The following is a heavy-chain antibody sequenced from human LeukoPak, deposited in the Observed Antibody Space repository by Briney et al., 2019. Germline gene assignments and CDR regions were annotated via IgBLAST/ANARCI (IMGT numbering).Heavy chain of an antibody. J-gene: IGHJ4*02. V-gene: IGHV3-20*04. CDR1: GFTYDDFG. CDR3: VRGIGMMVS. CDR2: INWSGESI. D-gene: IGHD3-22*01. Sequence: GGSLRLSCAASGFTYDDFGMSWVRQVPGKGLEWVAGINWSGESIHYADSVQGRFTISRDNAKNSLYLQMNSLRVEDTALYYCVRGIGMMVSWGQGTLVTVSS.